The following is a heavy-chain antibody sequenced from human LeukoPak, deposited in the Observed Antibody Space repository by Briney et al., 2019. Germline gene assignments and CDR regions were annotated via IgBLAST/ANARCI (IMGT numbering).Heavy chain of an antibody. CDR2: IWYDGSNK. CDR3: ARYDVDMATNN. J-gene: IGHJ4*02. Sequence: GGSLRLSCAASGFTFSSYGMHWVRQAPGKGLEWVAVIWYDGSNKYYADSVKGRFTISRDNSKNTLYLQMNSLRAEDTAVYYCARYDVDMATNNWGQGTLVTVSS. D-gene: IGHD5-24*01. V-gene: IGHV3-33*01. CDR1: GFTFSSYG.